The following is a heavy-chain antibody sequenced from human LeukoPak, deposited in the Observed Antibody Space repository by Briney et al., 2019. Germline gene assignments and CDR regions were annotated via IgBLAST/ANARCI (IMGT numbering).Heavy chain of an antibody. D-gene: IGHD2-8*01. CDR3: ARGRSWLWCNFDY. J-gene: IGHJ4*02. Sequence: SETLSLTCAVYGGSFSGDYWSWIRQPPGKGLEWIGEINHSGSTNYNPSLKSRVAISVDTSKNQFSLKLSSVTAADTAVYYCARGRSWLWCNFDYWGQGTLVTVSS. CDR2: INHSGST. CDR1: GGSFSGDY. V-gene: IGHV4-34*01.